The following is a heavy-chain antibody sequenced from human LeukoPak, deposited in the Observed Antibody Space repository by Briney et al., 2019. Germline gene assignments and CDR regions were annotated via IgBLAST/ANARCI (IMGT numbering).Heavy chain of an antibody. Sequence: KASETLSLTCTVSGYSIRSGYYWGWIRQPPGKGLEWIGSLYHSGSTYYNPSLKSRVTISVDTSKNQFSLKLSSVIAADRAVYYCARSSSGYLRYYFDYWGQGTLVTVSS. CDR3: ARSSSGYLRYYFDY. CDR1: GYSIRSGYY. J-gene: IGHJ4*02. V-gene: IGHV4-38-2*02. CDR2: LYHSGST. D-gene: IGHD3-22*01.